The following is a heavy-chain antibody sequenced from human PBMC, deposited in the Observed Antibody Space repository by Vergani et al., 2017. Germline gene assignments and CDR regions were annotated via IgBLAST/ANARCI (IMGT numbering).Heavy chain of an antibody. CDR2: INWNSGNV. D-gene: IGHD6-13*01. CDR1: GFSFGNYA. J-gene: IGHJ6*03. Sequence: VKLEESGGGVVQPGRSLRLSCAASGFSFGNYAMHWVRQAPGKGLEWVSSINWNSGNVGYADSVKGRFTISRDNAKNSLFLQMNSLTTEDTALYYCVKDMYSSPYYYYMDVWGKGTTVTVSS. V-gene: IGHV3-9*01. CDR3: VKDMYSSPYYYYMDV.